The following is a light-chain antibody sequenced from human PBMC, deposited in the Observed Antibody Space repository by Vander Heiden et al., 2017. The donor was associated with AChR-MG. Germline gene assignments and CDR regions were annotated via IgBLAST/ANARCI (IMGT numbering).Light chain of an antibody. J-gene: IGLJ3*02. CDR3: QVWDSSHYQRV. V-gene: IGLV3-21*02. Sequence: SFVLTQPSSVSVAPGQTARISCGGNDSGTKTVHWYQQKPGQAPVLVVYDDSDRPSGIPERFSGSNSDNTATLTIRRVEAGDEADYYCQVWDSSHYQRVFGGGTKLTVL. CDR2: DDS. CDR1: DSGTKT.